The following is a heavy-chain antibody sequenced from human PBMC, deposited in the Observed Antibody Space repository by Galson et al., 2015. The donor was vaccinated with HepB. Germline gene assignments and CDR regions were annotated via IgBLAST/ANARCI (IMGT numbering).Heavy chain of an antibody. J-gene: IGHJ5*02. CDR3: ARGRVRGGNWFDP. Sequence: SLRLSCAASGFTFSDYYMSWIRQAPGKGLEWVSYISSSSSYTNYADSVKGRFTISRDNAKNSLYLQMNSLRAEDTAVYYCARGRVRGGNWFDPWGQGTLVTVSS. D-gene: IGHD3-10*01. CDR2: ISSSSSYT. V-gene: IGHV3-11*06. CDR1: GFTFSDYY.